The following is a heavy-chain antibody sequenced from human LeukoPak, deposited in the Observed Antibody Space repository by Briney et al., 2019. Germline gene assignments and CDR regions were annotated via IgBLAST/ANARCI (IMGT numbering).Heavy chain of an antibody. D-gene: IGHD5-12*01. V-gene: IGHV3-23*01. Sequence: TGGSLTLSCAAYRISFNNFGMSWDRQAQGKGLEWVSSISNGGHHTYHADSVRGRFTISRDSSKNTLYLQMDSLRAADTAVYYCAKVISSYSGYDSYWGQGTLVTVSS. J-gene: IGHJ4*02. CDR1: RISFNNFG. CDR3: AKVISSYSGYDSY. CDR2: ISNGGHHT.